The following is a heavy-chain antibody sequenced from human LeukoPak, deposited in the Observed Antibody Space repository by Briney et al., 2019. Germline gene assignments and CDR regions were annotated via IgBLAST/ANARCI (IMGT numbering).Heavy chain of an antibody. CDR2: IRNDETEI. Sequence: GGSLRLSCTVSGFNFKTYAMHWVRQSPGRGLEWVSFIRNDETEIHYADFAKGRFTISRDRSKNSVYLQMNSLRPDDTALYYCAKDGGRYRFDFWGQGTMVTVSS. V-gene: IGHV3-30*02. J-gene: IGHJ4*02. CDR3: AKDGGRYRFDF. CDR1: GFNFKTYA. D-gene: IGHD3-16*02.